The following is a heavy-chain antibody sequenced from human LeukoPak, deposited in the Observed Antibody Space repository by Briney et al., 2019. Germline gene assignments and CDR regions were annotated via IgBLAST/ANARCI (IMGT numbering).Heavy chain of an antibody. J-gene: IGHJ4*02. CDR2: IYYSGST. Sequence: SETLSLTCTVSGGSISSYYWSWIRQPPGKGLEWIGNIYYSGSTNYNPSLKSRVTISVDTSKNQFSLKLSSVTAADTAVYYCARVGYSSGWYVDYWGRGTLVTVSS. CDR1: GGSISSYY. V-gene: IGHV4-59*01. CDR3: ARVGYSSGWYVDY. D-gene: IGHD6-19*01.